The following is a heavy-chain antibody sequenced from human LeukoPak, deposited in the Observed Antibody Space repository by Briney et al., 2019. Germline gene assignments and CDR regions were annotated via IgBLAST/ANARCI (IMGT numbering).Heavy chain of an antibody. CDR2: ISAYNGNT. Sequence: ASVKVSCKASGYTFTSYGISWVRQAPGQGLEWMGWISAYNGNTNYAQKLQGRVTMTTDTSTSTAYMELRSLRSDDTAVYYCARDARHRYCSSTSCYRGWLDPWGQGTLVTVSS. CDR3: ARDARHRYCSSTSCYRGWLDP. V-gene: IGHV1-18*01. J-gene: IGHJ5*02. D-gene: IGHD2-2*01. CDR1: GYTFTSYG.